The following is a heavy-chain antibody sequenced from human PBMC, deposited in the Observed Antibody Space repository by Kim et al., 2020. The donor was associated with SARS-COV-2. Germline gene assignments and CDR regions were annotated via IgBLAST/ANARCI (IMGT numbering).Heavy chain of an antibody. D-gene: IGHD2-21*02. CDR1: GFTFSNFI. CDR3: TTAFH. Sequence: GGSLRLSCTGSGFTFSNFIINWVRQAPGKGLEWVGFIRTKAYGGTTEYAASVKGRLTISRDDSKNIAYVQMSRLKTEDTALYYCTTAFHWGQGPLVTVSS. J-gene: IGHJ4*02. V-gene: IGHV3-49*04. CDR2: IRTKAYGGTT.